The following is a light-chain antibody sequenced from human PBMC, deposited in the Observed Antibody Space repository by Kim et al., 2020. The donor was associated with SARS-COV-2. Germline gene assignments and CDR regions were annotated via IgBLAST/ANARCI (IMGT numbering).Light chain of an antibody. CDR2: GAS. CDR1: QSLSTY. Sequence: EIVLTQSPGTLSLSPGERATLSCRASQSLSTYLAWYHQKPGQAPRLLVYGASRRATGIPARFSGSGSGTDFTLTITRLEPEDFAVYYCQQYGASPYTFGQGTKLEI. CDR3: QQYGASPYT. J-gene: IGKJ2*01. V-gene: IGKV3-20*01.